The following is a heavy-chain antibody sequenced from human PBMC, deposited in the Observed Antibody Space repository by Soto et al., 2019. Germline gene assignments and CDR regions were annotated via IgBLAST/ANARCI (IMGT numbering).Heavy chain of an antibody. CDR3: AKDQAYCGGDCYYSDY. J-gene: IGHJ4*02. CDR2: ISYDGSNK. Sequence: GGSLRLSCAASGFTFSSYGMHWVRQAPGKGLEWVAVISYDGSNKYYADSVKGRFTISRDNSKNTLYLQMNSLRAEDTAVYYCAKDQAYCGGDCYYSDYWGQGTLVTVFS. CDR1: GFTFSSYG. D-gene: IGHD2-21*02. V-gene: IGHV3-30*18.